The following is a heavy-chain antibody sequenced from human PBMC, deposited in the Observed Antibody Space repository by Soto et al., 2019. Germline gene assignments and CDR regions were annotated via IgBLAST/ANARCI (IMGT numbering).Heavy chain of an antibody. V-gene: IGHV4-39*01. CDR1: GGSISSSSYY. CDR2: IYYSGST. CDR3: AILISSLGYYYYYYMDV. J-gene: IGHJ6*03. Sequence: PSETLSLTCTVSGGSISSSSYYWGWIRQPPGNGLEWIGSIYYSGSTYYNPSLKSRVTISVDTSKNQFSLKLSSVTAADTAVYYCAILISSLGYYYYYYMDVWGKGTTVTVSS. D-gene: IGHD6-6*01.